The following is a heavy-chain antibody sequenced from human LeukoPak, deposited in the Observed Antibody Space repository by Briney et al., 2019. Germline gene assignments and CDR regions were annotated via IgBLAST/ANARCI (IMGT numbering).Heavy chain of an antibody. CDR2: ISASAAGI. J-gene: IGHJ4*02. Sequence: GGSLRLSCTASGFTFTSHAMNWARQAPGKGLEWVSTISASAAGIYYADSVKGRFTISRDNSKNTLSLQMNSLRAEDTAVYYCAKGVETSTTGELPYYFDYWGQGTLVTVSS. CDR1: GFTFTSHA. D-gene: IGHD3-10*01. CDR3: AKGVETSTTGELPYYFDY. V-gene: IGHV3-23*01.